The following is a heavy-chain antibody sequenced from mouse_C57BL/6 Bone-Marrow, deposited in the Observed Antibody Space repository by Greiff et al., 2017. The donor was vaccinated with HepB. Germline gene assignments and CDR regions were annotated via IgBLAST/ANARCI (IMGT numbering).Heavy chain of an antibody. D-gene: IGHD1-1*01. V-gene: IGHV1-81*01. CDR3: ARRDYYGSSYWYFDV. J-gene: IGHJ1*03. CDR1: GYTFTSYG. Sequence: VQLQQSGAELARPGASVKLSCKASGYTFTSYGMSWVKQRTGQGLEWIGEIYPRSGNTYYNEKFKGKATLTADKSSSTAYMELRSLTSEDSAVYFCARRDYYGSSYWYFDVWGTGTTVTVSS. CDR2: IYPRSGNT.